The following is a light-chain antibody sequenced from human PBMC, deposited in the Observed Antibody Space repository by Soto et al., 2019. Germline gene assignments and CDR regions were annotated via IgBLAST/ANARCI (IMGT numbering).Light chain of an antibody. CDR1: LSVSSD. CDR2: AAS. Sequence: EIVMTQSPATLSVSPGDRVTLSCRASLSVSSDLAWYQQKPGQAPRLLIYAASTRTTGAPARFTGSGSGTEFTLTIGSLQSEDFGVYYCHQYNHWPVTFGCGTKVEIK. J-gene: IGKJ4*01. V-gene: IGKV3-15*01. CDR3: HQYNHWPVT.